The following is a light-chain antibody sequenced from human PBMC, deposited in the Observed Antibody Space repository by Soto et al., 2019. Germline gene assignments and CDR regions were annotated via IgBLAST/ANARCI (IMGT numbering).Light chain of an antibody. CDR3: TSYSNNNILGV. J-gene: IGLJ1*01. CDR1: SSDSYGYYY. V-gene: IGLV2-14*01. Sequence: QSVLTQPASVSGSPGQSITISCSGISSDSYGYYYVSWYQQHPGKVPKLLIYEVSNRPSGVSDRFSGSKSGNTASLTISGLQPEDGADYYCTSYSNNNILGVFGTGTRSPS. CDR2: EVS.